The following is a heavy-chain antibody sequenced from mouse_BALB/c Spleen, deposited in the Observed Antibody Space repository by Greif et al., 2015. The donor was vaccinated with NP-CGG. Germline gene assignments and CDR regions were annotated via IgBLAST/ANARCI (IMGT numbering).Heavy chain of an antibody. CDR3: TRYVYYAMDY. V-gene: IGHV1S81*02. J-gene: IGHJ4*01. CDR1: GYTFTSYY. Sequence: VQLQESEAELVKPGASVKLSCKASGYTFTSYYMYWVKQRPGQGLEWIGEINPSNGGTNFNEKFKSKATLTVDISSSTAYMQLSSLTSEDSAVYYCTRYVYYAMDYWGQGTSVTVSS. CDR2: INPSNGGT.